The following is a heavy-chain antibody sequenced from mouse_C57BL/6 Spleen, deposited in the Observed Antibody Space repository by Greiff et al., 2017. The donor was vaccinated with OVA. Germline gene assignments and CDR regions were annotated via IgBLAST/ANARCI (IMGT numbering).Heavy chain of an antibody. CDR2: IDPETGGT. J-gene: IGHJ3*01. CDR1: GYTFTDYE. D-gene: IGHD2-4*01. Sequence: VQRVESGAELVRPGASVTLSCKASGYTFTDYEMHWVKQTPVHGLEWIGAIDPETGGTAYNQKFKGKAILTADKSSSTAYMELRSLTSEDSAVYYCTHFYYDYDGSAYWGQGTLVTVSA. V-gene: IGHV1-15*01. CDR3: THFYYDYDGSAY.